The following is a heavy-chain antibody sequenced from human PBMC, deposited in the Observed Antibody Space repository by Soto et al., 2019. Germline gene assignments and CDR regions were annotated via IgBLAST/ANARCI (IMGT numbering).Heavy chain of an antibody. J-gene: IGHJ6*02. CDR3: ASEAIAAAAVYGMDV. V-gene: IGHV1-3*05. CDR2: INAGNGNT. CDR1: GYTFTSYA. Sequence: QVQLVQSGAEEKKPGASVKVSCKASGYTFTSYAMHWVRQAPGQRLEWMGWINAGNGNTKYSQKFQGGVTITRDTSASTAYMELSSLRSEDTAVYYCASEAIAAAAVYGMDVWGQGTTVTVSS. D-gene: IGHD6-13*01.